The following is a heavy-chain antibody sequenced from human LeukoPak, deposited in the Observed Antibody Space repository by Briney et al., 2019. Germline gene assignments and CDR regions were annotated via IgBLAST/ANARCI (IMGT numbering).Heavy chain of an antibody. CDR2: IYSGGST. J-gene: IGHJ4*02. CDR3: ARAVGANDY. CDR1: GFTFSSYA. Sequence: GGSLRLSCAGSGFTFSSYAMSWVRQAPGKGLEWVSVIYSGGSTYYADSVKGRFTISRDNSKNTLYLQMNSLRAEDTAVYYCARAVGANDYWGQGTLVTVSS. D-gene: IGHD1-26*01. V-gene: IGHV3-53*01.